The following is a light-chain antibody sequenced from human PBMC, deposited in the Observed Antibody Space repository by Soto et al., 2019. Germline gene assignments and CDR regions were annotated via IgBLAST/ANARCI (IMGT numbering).Light chain of an antibody. CDR1: QSLLHSNGYNY. CDR2: LGC. V-gene: IGKV2-28*01. Sequence: DIVMTQSPLSLPVTPGEPASISCRSSQSLLHSNGYNYLDWYLQKPGQSPQLLIYLGCNRASGVPDRFSGSGSGTDFTLKISRVEAEDVGVYYCMQPLQSWTFDQGTKVDIK. CDR3: MQPLQSWT. J-gene: IGKJ1*01.